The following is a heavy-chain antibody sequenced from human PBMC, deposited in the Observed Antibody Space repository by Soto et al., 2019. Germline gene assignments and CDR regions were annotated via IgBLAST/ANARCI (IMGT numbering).Heavy chain of an antibody. CDR1: GDSFSSNGVA. CDR3: AGGKYSGFDV. J-gene: IGHJ3*01. D-gene: IGHD3-16*01. Sequence: SQTLSLTCAISGDSFSSNGVAWNWIRQSPSRGLEWLGRTYYRSKWYNDYAVSVKSRITVNPDTSKNQFSLQLSSVTPEDTAVYHCAGGKYSGFDVWGQGTMVTVSS. CDR2: TYYRSKWYN. V-gene: IGHV6-1*01.